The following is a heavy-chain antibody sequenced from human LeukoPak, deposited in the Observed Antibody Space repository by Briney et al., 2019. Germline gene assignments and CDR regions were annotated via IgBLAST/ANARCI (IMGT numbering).Heavy chain of an antibody. Sequence: ASVKVSCKVSGYTLTELSMHWVRQAPGKGLEWRGGFDPEDGETIYAQKFQGRVTMTEDTSTDTAYMELSSLRSEDTAVYYCATFLRRGDYFDYWGQGTLVTVSS. D-gene: IGHD3-16*01. V-gene: IGHV1-24*01. CDR3: ATFLRRGDYFDY. CDR2: FDPEDGET. CDR1: GYTLTELS. J-gene: IGHJ4*02.